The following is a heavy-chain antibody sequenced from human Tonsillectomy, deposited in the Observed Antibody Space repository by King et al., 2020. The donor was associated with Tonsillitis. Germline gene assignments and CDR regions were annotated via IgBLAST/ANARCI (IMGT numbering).Heavy chain of an antibody. J-gene: IGHJ6*02. CDR1: GFTFSSYG. D-gene: IGHD6-13*01. CDR2: ISYDGSNK. CDR3: AKALIAASGTNYYSGTEV. Sequence: QLVQSGGGVVQTGRSLRLSCAASGFTFSSYGMHWVRQAPGKGLEWVAVISYDGSNKYYADSVKSRVTISRDNSKNTLYMQMKSLRAEDTAVYYCAKALIAASGTNYYSGTEVWGQGTTVPGAS. V-gene: IGHV3-30*18.